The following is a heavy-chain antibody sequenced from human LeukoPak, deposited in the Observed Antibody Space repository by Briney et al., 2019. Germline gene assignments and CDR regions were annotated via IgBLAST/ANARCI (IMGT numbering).Heavy chain of an antibody. D-gene: IGHD2-15*01. V-gene: IGHV1-46*01. CDR3: ARGYCSGGSCYSSWFDH. CDR1: GYTFTSYY. Sequence: GASVKVSCKASGYTFTSYYMHWVRQAPGQGLEWMGIINPSGGSTSYAQKFQGRVTMTRDMSTSTVYMELSSLRSEDTAVYYCARGYCSGGSCYSSWFDHWGQGTLVTVSS. CDR2: INPSGGST. J-gene: IGHJ5*02.